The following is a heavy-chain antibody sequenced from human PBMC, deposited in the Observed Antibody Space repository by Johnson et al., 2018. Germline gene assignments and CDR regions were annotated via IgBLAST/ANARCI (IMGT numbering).Heavy chain of an antibody. CDR2: ISWNSGTI. V-gene: IGHV3-9*01. CDR1: GFTFDDYA. Sequence: VQLVQSGGGLIQPGRSLRLSCAASGFTFDDYAMHWVRQAPGKGLEWVSGISWNSGTIDYADSVKGRLTISRDNAKNSLYLQMNSLAAEDTAFYYCAKDTYSGPGGAFDIWGQGTMVTVSS. J-gene: IGHJ3*02. CDR3: AKDTYSGPGGAFDI. D-gene: IGHD3-10*01.